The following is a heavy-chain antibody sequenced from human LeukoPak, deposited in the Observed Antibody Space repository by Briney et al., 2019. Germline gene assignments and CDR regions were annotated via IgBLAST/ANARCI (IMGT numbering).Heavy chain of an antibody. D-gene: IGHD3-22*01. Sequence: SETLSLTCTVSGYSISSGYYWGWIRQPPGKGVGGIGIIYHSGYTYYNPSLKSRITISVDTSKNQFSLKLSYVTAADTAVYYGARGVGGYYYGYYFDYWGQGTLVTVSS. J-gene: IGHJ4*02. CDR2: IYHSGYT. V-gene: IGHV4-38-2*02. CDR3: ARGVGGYYYGYYFDY. CDR1: GYSISSGYY.